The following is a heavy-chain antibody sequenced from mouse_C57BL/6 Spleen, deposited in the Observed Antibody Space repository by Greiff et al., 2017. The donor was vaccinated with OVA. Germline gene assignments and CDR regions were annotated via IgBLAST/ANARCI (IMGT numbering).Heavy chain of an antibody. CDR1: GYAFTNYL. V-gene: IGHV1-54*01. Sequence: QVQLKQSGAELVRPGTSVKVSCKASGYAFTNYLIEWVKQRPGQGLEWIGVINPGSGGTNYNEKFKGKATLTADKSSSTAYMQLSSLTSEDSAVYFCAREGLPPGAMDYWGQGTSVTVSS. J-gene: IGHJ4*01. CDR3: AREGLPPGAMDY. D-gene: IGHD2-1*01. CDR2: INPGSGGT.